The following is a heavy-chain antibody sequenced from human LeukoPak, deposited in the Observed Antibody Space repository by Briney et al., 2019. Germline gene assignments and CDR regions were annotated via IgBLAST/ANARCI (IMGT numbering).Heavy chain of an antibody. CDR2: IYTSGTT. CDR3: ARHSGYYYDSSGAPDAFDI. D-gene: IGHD3-22*01. V-gene: IGHV4-61*02. Sequence: SQTLSLTCTVSGASVNSGNYYWTWIRQPAGKRLEWIGRIYTSGTTNYNPSLESRVTISVDTSKNQFSLKLSSVTAADTAVYYCARHSGYYYDSSGAPDAFDIWGQGTMVTVSS. CDR1: GASVNSGNYY. J-gene: IGHJ3*02.